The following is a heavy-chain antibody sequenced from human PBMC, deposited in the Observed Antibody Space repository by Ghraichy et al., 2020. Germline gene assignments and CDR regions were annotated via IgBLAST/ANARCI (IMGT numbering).Heavy chain of an antibody. CDR2: IYSGGAT. CDR1: GFSVSSNY. CDR3: ARADKAMPGWLDA. D-gene: IGHD2-2*01. V-gene: IGHV3-53*01. J-gene: IGHJ5*02. Sequence: GESLNISCAASGFSVSSNYLTWVRQAPGKGLEWVSVIYSGGATYYADFVKGRFTISRDGSKNTLFLQMNSLRVEDTAIYYCARADKAMPGWLDAWGQGTLFTVSS.